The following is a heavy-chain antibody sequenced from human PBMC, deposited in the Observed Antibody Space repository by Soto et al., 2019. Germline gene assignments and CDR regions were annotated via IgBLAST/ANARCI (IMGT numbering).Heavy chain of an antibody. D-gene: IGHD3-22*01. V-gene: IGHV1-2*02. CDR1: GYTFTSYY. CDR3: ARNYYDSSDRDYLDY. Sequence: ASVKVSCKASGYTFTSYYIHRVRQAPGQGLEWMGWINPITGGTNYAPKFQGRVTMTRDTSITTAYMELSRLRSDDTAVYYCARNYYDSSDRDYLDYWGQGTLVTVSS. CDR2: INPITGGT. J-gene: IGHJ4*02.